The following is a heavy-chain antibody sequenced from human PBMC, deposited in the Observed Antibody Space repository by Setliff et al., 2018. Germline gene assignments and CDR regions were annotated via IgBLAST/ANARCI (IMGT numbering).Heavy chain of an antibody. CDR3: ARSPAVLGIVYLDP. CDR1: GDSFSNYA. J-gene: IGHJ5*02. Sequence: GASVKVSCKASGDSFSNYAISWVRQAPGQGLEWMGGIIPMFGTPAYAQKFQDRVTITTDESTSTAYMELDSLRSEDTAVYYCARSPAVLGIVYLDPWGQGTLVTVSS. D-gene: IGHD2-15*01. CDR2: IIPMFGTP. V-gene: IGHV1-69*05.